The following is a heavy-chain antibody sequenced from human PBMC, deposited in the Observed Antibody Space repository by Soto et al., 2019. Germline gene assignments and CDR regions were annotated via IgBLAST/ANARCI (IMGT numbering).Heavy chain of an antibody. CDR3: ASKVGPTVRSGQFDY. D-gene: IGHD1-26*01. J-gene: IGHJ4*02. V-gene: IGHV4-39*07. CDR2: IYHSGST. Sequence: PSETLSLTCTVSGGSISSSSYYWGWIRQPPGKGLEWIGSIYHSGSTNYNPSLKSRVTISVDKSKNQFSLKLNSVSAADTAVYYCASKVGPTVRSGQFDYWGQGTLVTVSS. CDR1: GGSISSSSYY.